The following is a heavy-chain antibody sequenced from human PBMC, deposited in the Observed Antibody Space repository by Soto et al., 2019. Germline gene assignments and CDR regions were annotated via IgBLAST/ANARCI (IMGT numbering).Heavy chain of an antibody. CDR1: GASISGFY. CDR2: IYATGTT. Sequence: SETLSLTCTVSGASISGFYWSWIRKSAGKGLEWIGRIYATGTTDYNPSLKSRVMMSVDTSKKQFSLKLRSVTAADTAVYYCVRDGTRTLRDWFDPWGQGTSVTVSS. V-gene: IGHV4-4*07. CDR3: VRDGTRTLRDWFDP. D-gene: IGHD1-1*01. J-gene: IGHJ5*02.